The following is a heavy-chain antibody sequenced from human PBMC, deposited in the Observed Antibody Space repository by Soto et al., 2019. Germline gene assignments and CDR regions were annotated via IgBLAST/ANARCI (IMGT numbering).Heavy chain of an antibody. Sequence: SETLSLTCAFSGDSVTSNYLTWIRQSPEKGLEWIGYMHYTGFSFYNPSLKSRVTISVDTSKNQFSLKLSSVTAADTAVYYCASFLSASVVVVAAPDYWGQGTLVTVSS. CDR2: MHYTGFS. D-gene: IGHD2-15*01. CDR3: ASFLSASVVVVAAPDY. CDR1: GDSVTSNY. J-gene: IGHJ4*02. V-gene: IGHV4-59*08.